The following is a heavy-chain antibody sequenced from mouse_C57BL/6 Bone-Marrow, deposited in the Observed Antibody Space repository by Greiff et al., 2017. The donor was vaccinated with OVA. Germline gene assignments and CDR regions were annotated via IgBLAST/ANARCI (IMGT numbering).Heavy chain of an antibody. D-gene: IGHD2-12*01. Sequence: EVKLVESGGDLVKPGGSLKLSCAASGFTFSSYGMSWVRQTPDKRLEWVATISSGGSYTYYPDSVKGRFTISRDNAKNTLYLQMSSLKSEDTAMYYCARHDKWYSYPPYFDYWGQGTTLTVSS. CDR3: ARHDKWYSYPPYFDY. V-gene: IGHV5-6*02. J-gene: IGHJ2*01. CDR2: ISSGGSYT. CDR1: GFTFSSYG.